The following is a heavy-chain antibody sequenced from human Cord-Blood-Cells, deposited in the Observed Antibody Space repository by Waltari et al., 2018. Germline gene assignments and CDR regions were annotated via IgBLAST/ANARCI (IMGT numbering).Heavy chain of an antibody. V-gene: IGHV1-24*01. CDR3: ATSRPEPSGSYLVDY. CDR2: IDHEDDEA. D-gene: IGHD3-10*01. CDR1: GYTLTELS. J-gene: IGHJ4*02. Sequence: QVQLVQAGAEVKKTGASVKVSCKVSGYTLTELSMHWVRQAPGKGLEWMGGIDHEDDEAIYAQKFQGRVTMTEDTSTDTAYMELSSLRSEDTAVYYCATSRPEPSGSYLVDYWGQGTLVTVSS.